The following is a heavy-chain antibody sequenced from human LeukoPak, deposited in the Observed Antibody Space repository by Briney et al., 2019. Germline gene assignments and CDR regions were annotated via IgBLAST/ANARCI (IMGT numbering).Heavy chain of an antibody. CDR2: ISSSDSTI. Sequence: GGSLRLSCAASGFTFSSYGMHWVRQAPGKGLEWVSYISSSDSTIYYADSVKGRFTISRDNAKNSLYLQMNSLRAEDTAVYYCARRAGAYSHPYDYWGQGTLVTVSS. CDR1: GFTFSSYG. J-gene: IGHJ4*02. CDR3: ARRAGAYSHPYDY. D-gene: IGHD4/OR15-4a*01. V-gene: IGHV3-48*04.